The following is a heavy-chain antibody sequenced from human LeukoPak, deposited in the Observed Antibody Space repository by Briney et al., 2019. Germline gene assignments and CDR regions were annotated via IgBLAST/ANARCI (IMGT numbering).Heavy chain of an antibody. CDR3: ARVVQIEGSPSYFDY. CDR2: IKQDGSEK. V-gene: IGHV3-7*03. D-gene: IGHD1-26*01. J-gene: IGHJ4*02. Sequence: GGSLRLSCAASGFTFSSYWMSWVRQAPGKGMEWVANIKQDGSEKYYVDSVKGRFTISRDNAKNSLYLQMNSLRAEDTAVYYCARVVQIEGSPSYFDYWGQGTLVTVSS. CDR1: GFTFSSYW.